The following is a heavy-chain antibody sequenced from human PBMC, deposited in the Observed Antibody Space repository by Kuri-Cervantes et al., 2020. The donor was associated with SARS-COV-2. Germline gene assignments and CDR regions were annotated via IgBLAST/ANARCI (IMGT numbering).Heavy chain of an antibody. Sequence: LSLTCAASGFTFSSYSMNWVRQAPGKGLEWVSYISSSSTIYYADSVKGRFTISRDNAKNSLYLQMNSLRDEDTAVYYCAREDYYDSSGYFDYWGQGTLVTVSS. V-gene: IGHV3-48*02. CDR3: AREDYYDSSGYFDY. D-gene: IGHD3-22*01. CDR1: GFTFSSYS. CDR2: ISSSSTI. J-gene: IGHJ4*02.